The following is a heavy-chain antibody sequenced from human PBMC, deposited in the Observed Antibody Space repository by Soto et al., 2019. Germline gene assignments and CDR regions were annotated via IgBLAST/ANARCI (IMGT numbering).Heavy chain of an antibody. V-gene: IGHV3-74*01. Sequence: PGGSLGLSCAASRFTFSSYWMPCVRQAQGKGLVWVSRINSDGSITNYADSVKGRFTISRDNAKNTLYLQMNSLRAEDTAVYYCARDLLTMIVPTSPWGQGTLVTVSS. CDR3: ARDLLTMIVPTSP. CDR2: INSDGSIT. D-gene: IGHD3-22*01. CDR1: RFTFSSYW. J-gene: IGHJ5*02.